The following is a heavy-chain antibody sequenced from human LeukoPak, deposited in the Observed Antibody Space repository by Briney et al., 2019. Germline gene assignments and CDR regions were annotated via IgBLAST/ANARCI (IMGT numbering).Heavy chain of an antibody. D-gene: IGHD3-16*01. J-gene: IGHJ4*02. CDR2: VYQSGST. V-gene: IGHV4-38-2*02. CDR1: GYSISSGYY. Sequence: MPSETLSLTCTVSGYSISSGYYWGWIRQPPGKGLEWIGSVYQSGSTYYNPSLKSRVTISIDKSKNQFSLKLRSVTAADTAVYYCARGGESNKTDKNDYWGQGILVTVSS. CDR3: ARGGESNKTDKNDY.